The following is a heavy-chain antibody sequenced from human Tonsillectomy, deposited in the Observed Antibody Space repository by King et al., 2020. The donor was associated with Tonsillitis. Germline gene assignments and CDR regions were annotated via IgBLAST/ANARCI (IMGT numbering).Heavy chain of an antibody. D-gene: IGHD3-10*01. V-gene: IGHV3-23*04. CDR3: AKLYEITMVRGVYFDY. Sequence: VQLVESGGGLVQPGGSLRLSCAASGFTFSSYAMSWVRQAPGKGLEWVSAISGSGGSTYYADSVKVRFTISRDNSKNTLYLQMNSLRAEDTAVYYCAKLYEITMVRGVYFDYWGQGTLVTVSS. CDR1: GFTFSSYA. CDR2: ISGSGGST. J-gene: IGHJ4*02.